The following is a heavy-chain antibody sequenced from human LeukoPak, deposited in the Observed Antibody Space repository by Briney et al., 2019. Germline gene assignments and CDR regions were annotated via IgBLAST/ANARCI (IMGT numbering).Heavy chain of an antibody. Sequence: SETLSLTCTVSGGTMTTHHWNWIRQTPGKGLEWIGYVFDSGRTKENPSLKSRVTLSADTSKNQLSLRLSSVTAADTAVYYCTTIKRGNIFGYFDFWGQGILVTVSS. CDR3: TTIKRGNIFGYFDF. V-gene: IGHV4-59*11. D-gene: IGHD5-18*01. CDR2: VFDSGRT. J-gene: IGHJ4*02. CDR1: GGTMTTHH.